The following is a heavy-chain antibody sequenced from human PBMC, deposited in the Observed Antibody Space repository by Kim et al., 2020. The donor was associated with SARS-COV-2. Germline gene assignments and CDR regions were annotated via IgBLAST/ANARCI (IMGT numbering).Heavy chain of an antibody. Sequence: SETLSLTCAVYGWSFSGYYWSWIRQPPGKGLEWIGEINHSGSTNYNPSLKIRVTISVDTYKNQFSLKMSSVTAADTALYYCAREGTQGSGSYYIQRFYNWFATWGEGILVTVSS. CDR3: AREGTQGSGSYYIQRFYNWFAT. D-gene: IGHD3-10*01. CDR1: GWSFSGYY. J-gene: IGHJ5*02. CDR2: INHSGST. V-gene: IGHV4-34*01.